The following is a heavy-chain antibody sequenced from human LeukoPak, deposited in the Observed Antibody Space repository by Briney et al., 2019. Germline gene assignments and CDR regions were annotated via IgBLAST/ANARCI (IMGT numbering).Heavy chain of an antibody. Sequence: SQTLSLTCNVSGGSINSGSCYWSWIRQPAGKGLEWIGRIYTSGSTNYNPSLKSRVTILVDTSKKHFSLRLSSVTAADTAVYYCPRTHIVVVTAMDVWGKGTTVTVSS. CDR2: IYTSGST. V-gene: IGHV4-61*02. J-gene: IGHJ6*04. D-gene: IGHD2-21*02. CDR1: GGSINSGSCY. CDR3: PRTHIVVVTAMDV.